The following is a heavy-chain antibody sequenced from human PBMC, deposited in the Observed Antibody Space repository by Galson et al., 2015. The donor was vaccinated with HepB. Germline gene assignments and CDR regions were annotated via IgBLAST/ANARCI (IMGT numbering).Heavy chain of an antibody. Sequence: VKVSCKVSGYTFTDYYMHWVQQAPGKGLEWMGLVDPEDGETIYAEKFQGRVTITADTSTDTAYMELSSLRSEDTAVYYCATVVNCGGDCYSGGAFDIWGQGTMVTVSS. J-gene: IGHJ3*02. V-gene: IGHV1-69-2*01. CDR2: VDPEDGET. D-gene: IGHD2-21*01. CDR3: ATVVNCGGDCYSGGAFDI. CDR1: GYTFTDYY.